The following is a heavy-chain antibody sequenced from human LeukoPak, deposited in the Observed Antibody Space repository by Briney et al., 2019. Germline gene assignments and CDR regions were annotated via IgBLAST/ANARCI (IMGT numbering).Heavy chain of an antibody. Sequence: PSETLSLTCAVSGGSISSGGYSWSWIRQPPGKGLEWIGYIYHSGSTYYNPSLKSRVTISVDRSKNQFSLKLSSVTAADTAVYYCARGSITMGFDPWGQGTLVTVSS. D-gene: IGHD3-3*01. J-gene: IGHJ5*02. V-gene: IGHV4-30-2*01. CDR2: IYHSGST. CDR1: GGSISSGGYS. CDR3: ARGSITMGFDP.